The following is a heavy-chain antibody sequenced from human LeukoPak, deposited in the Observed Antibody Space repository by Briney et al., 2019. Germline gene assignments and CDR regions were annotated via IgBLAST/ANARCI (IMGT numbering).Heavy chain of an antibody. CDR2: IYTSGST. D-gene: IGHD4-17*01. CDR1: GGSISSYY. V-gene: IGHV4-4*09. J-gene: IGHJ6*03. CDR3: ARLYGDYVSLNYYYYYMDV. Sequence: SETLSLTCTVSGGSISSYYWSWIRQPPGKGLEWIGYIYTSGSTNYNPSLKSRVTISVDTSKNQFSLKLRSVTAADTAVYYCARLYGDYVSLNYYYYYMDVWGKGTTVTVS.